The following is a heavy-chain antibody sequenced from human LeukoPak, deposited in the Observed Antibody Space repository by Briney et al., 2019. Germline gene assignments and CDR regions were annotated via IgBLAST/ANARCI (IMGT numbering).Heavy chain of an antibody. J-gene: IGHJ4*02. CDR3: TRDLAGHFGGFYFDY. CDR1: GGSISSYY. D-gene: IGHD2-21*01. CDR2: IYYSGST. V-gene: IGHV4-59*12. Sequence: SETLSLTCTVSGGSISSYYWSWIRQPPGKGLEWIGYIYYSGSTNYNPSLKSRVTISVDTSENQFSLKLSSVTAADTAVYYCTRDLAGHFGGFYFDYWGPGTLVTVSS.